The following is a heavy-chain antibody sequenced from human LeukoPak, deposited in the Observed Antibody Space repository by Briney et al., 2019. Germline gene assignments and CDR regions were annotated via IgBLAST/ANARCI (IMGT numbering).Heavy chain of an antibody. CDR1: GYSFTSYW. Sequence: GGSLKISCKGSGYSFTSYWIGWVRQMPGESLEWMGIIYPGDSDTRYSPSFQGQVTISADKSISTAYLQWSSLKASDTAMYYCARLPPIGGVGFDYWGQGTLVTVSS. CDR2: IYPGDSDT. CDR3: ARLPPIGGVGFDY. V-gene: IGHV5-51*01. D-gene: IGHD1-26*01. J-gene: IGHJ4*02.